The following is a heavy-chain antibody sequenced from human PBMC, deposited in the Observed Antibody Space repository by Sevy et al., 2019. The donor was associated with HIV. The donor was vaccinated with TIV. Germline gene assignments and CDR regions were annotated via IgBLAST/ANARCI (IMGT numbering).Heavy chain of an antibody. CDR1: GFTFSDYY. V-gene: IGHV3-11*01. D-gene: IGHD2-2*02. CDR3: ARAGCNSTSCYIHYYYYGMDV. CDR2: ISSSGSTI. J-gene: IGHJ6*02. Sequence: GGSLRLSCAASGFTFSDYYMSWIRQAPGKGLEWVSYISSSGSTIYYADSVKGRFTISRDNAKNSLYLQMNSLRAEDTAVYYCARAGCNSTSCYIHYYYYGMDVWGQGTTVTVSS.